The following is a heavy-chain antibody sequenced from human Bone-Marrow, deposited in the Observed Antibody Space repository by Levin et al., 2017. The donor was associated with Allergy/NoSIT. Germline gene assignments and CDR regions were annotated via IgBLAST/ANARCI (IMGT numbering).Heavy chain of an antibody. J-gene: IGHJ4*02. CDR1: GFTFNNYW. CDR2: IKEDGSDK. CDR3: AREDVSPFDY. Sequence: PGESLKISCAASGFTFNNYWMSWVRQAPGKGLEWVANIKEDGSDKNYVDSVKGRFTISRVNARNSLYLQMNSLRAEDTAVYYCAREDVSPFDYWGQGTLVTVSS. V-gene: IGHV3-7*01.